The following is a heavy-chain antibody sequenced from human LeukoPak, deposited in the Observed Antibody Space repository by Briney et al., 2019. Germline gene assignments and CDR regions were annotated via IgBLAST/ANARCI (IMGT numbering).Heavy chain of an antibody. Sequence: PGGSLRLSCAASGFTITTYAMSWVRQAPGKGLECVSTISGSGVGAYYADSVKGRFTISRDNSNNTLYLQVNSLRAEDTAVYYCAKEDYYDFDSWGQGTLVTVSS. CDR1: GFTITTYA. V-gene: IGHV3-23*01. J-gene: IGHJ4*02. CDR2: ISGSGVGA. CDR3: AKEDYYDFDS. D-gene: IGHD3-10*01.